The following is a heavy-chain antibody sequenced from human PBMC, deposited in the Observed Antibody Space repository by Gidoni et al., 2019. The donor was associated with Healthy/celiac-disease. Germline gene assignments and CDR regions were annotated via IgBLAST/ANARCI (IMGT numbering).Heavy chain of an antibody. D-gene: IGHD4-4*01. V-gene: IGHV3-49*05. Sequence: EVQLVESGGGLVKPGRSLSLSCTASGFPFGVYAMRWFRPGPGKGLEWVGFIRSKAYVGTTEYAASVKGRFTISRDDSKSIAYLQMNSLKTEDTAVYYCTRERDYSNYGLIDYWGQGTLVTVSS. CDR3: TRERDYSNYGLIDY. CDR1: GFPFGVYA. CDR2: IRSKAYVGTT. J-gene: IGHJ4*02.